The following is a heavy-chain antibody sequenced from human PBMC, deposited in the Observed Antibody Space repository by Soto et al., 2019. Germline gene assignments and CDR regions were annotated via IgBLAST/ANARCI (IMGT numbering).Heavy chain of an antibody. CDR3: VCHSGWNYYYGMDV. Sequence: QVQLVQSGAEVKKPGSSVKVSCKASGGTFSSYAISWVRQAPGQGLEWMGGIIPIFGTANYAQKFQGRVTITAAESTGRAHMELSSLRSEDTAVYYCVCHSGWNYYYGMDVWGQGTTVTVSS. CDR2: IIPIFGTA. CDR1: GGTFSSYA. D-gene: IGHD3-22*01. V-gene: IGHV1-69*12. J-gene: IGHJ6*02.